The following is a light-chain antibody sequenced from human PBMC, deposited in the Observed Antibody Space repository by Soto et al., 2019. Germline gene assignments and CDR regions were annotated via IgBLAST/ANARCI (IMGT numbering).Light chain of an antibody. CDR1: QSLLHSNGYNY. CDR2: LGS. J-gene: IGKJ2*01. V-gene: IGKV2-28*01. Sequence: DIVMTQSPLSLPVTPGEPASISCRSSQSLLHSNGYNYLVSYLQKPGQSPQLVIYLGSNRASGVPDRFSGSGSGTDFTLKISRVEAEDVGVYYCMQALQTPYTFGQGTKLEIK. CDR3: MQALQTPYT.